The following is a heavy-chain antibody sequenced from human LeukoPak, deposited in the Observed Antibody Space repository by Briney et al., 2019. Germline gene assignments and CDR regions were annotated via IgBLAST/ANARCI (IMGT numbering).Heavy chain of an antibody. V-gene: IGHV3-66*02. Sequence: GGSLRLSCAASGFTVSSNYMSWVRPAPGKGLEWVSVIYSGGSTYYADSVKGRFTISRDNSKNTLYLQMSSLRAEDTAVYYCARGFTMIVVVPKRGAFDIWGQGTMVTVSS. J-gene: IGHJ3*02. CDR2: IYSGGST. CDR3: ARGFTMIVVVPKRGAFDI. CDR1: GFTVSSNY. D-gene: IGHD3-22*01.